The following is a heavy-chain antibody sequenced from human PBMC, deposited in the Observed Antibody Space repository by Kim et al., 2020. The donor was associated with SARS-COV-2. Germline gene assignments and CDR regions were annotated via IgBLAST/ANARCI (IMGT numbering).Heavy chain of an antibody. CDR3: TTDKDDY. CDR2: DGGTT. J-gene: IGHJ4*02. Sequence: DGGTTDYAAPVKGRFTISRDDSKNTLYLQMNSLKTEDTAVYYCTTDKDDYWGQGTLVTVSS. V-gene: IGHV3-15*01.